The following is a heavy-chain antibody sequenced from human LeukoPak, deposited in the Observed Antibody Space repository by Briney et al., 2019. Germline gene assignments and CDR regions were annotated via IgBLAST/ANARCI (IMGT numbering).Heavy chain of an antibody. J-gene: IGHJ4*02. CDR1: GFVFSAYG. CDR3: AKERGYYDNSGYLI. Sequence: PGGSLRLSCVAPGFVFSAYGMHWVRQTPGKGLEWVTFIGPDGGDEYYTDSVRGRFTISRDNSRNTVHLQMNNLRPDDTAMYYCAKERGYYDNSGYLIWGQGTLVTVSS. V-gene: IGHV3-30*02. D-gene: IGHD3-22*01. CDR2: IGPDGGDE.